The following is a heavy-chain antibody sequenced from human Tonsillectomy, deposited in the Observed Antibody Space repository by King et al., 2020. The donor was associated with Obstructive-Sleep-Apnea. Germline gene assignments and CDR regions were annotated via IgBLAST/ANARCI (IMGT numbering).Heavy chain of an antibody. CDR1: EFTFRNAW. CDR2: IKSKTDGGTT. D-gene: IGHD3-10*01. J-gene: IGHJ3*02. V-gene: IGHV3-15*01. Sequence: DVKLVESGGGLVKPGGSLRLSCAASEFTFRNAWMSWVRQAPGKGLEWVGRIKSKTDGGTTDYAAPVKGRFTISRDDSKNTLYLQMNSLKTEDTAVYYCTTGGDFLFPFDIWGQGTMVTVSS. CDR3: TTGGDFLFPFDI.